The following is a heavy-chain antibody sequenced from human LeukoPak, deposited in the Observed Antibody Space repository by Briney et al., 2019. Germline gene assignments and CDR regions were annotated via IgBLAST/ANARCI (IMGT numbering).Heavy chain of an antibody. Sequence: GGALRLSCAAPGFTFSSYWMSWVRQAPGKGLEWVANIKQDGSEKYYVDSVKGRFTISRDNAKNSLYLQMNSLRAEDTAVYYCAREYSPHYYYYYMDVWGKGTTVTVSS. J-gene: IGHJ6*03. CDR1: GFTFSSYW. D-gene: IGHD2-15*01. V-gene: IGHV3-7*01. CDR3: AREYSPHYYYYYMDV. CDR2: IKQDGSEK.